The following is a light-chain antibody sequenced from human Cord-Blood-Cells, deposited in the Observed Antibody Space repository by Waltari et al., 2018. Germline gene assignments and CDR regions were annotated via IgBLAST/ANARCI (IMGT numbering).Light chain of an antibody. CDR1: SSDVGGYNY. J-gene: IGLJ3*02. CDR2: DVS. CDR3: CSYAGSYTWV. V-gene: IGLV2-11*01. Sequence: QSALTQPRSVSGSPGQSVTISCTGTSSDVGGYNYVSWYQQHPGKAPTLMIYDVSKRPSGVPDRFSGSKSGNTASLTISGLQAEDEADYYCCSYAGSYTWVFGGRTKLTVL.